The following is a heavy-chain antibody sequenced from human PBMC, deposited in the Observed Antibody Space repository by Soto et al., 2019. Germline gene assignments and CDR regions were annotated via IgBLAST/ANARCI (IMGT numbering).Heavy chain of an antibody. J-gene: IGHJ5*02. CDR3: ARAGYYYGSGSIENLYNWFDP. CDR1: GYTFTSYY. V-gene: IGHV1-46*01. Sequence: QVQLVQSGAEVKKPGASVKVSCKASGYTFTSYYMHWVRQAPGQGLEWMGIINPSGGSTSYAQKFQGRVTITRDTTTSTVYMELSSLRSEDTAVYYCARAGYYYGSGSIENLYNWFDPWGQGTLVTVSS. D-gene: IGHD3-10*01. CDR2: INPSGGST.